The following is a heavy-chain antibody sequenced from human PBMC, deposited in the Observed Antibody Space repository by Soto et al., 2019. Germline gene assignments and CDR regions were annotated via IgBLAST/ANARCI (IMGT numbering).Heavy chain of an antibody. CDR1: GFPFSSYT. CDR2: ISSSAVYI. Sequence: EVQLVESGGGLVKPGGSLRLSCAASGFPFSSYTMNWVRQAPGKGLEWVSSISSSAVYIDYADSVKGRFTISRDNANTSRYLQMNSLRAEDTATYYCVRDGLDYYDTERLYFDNWGQGTLVTVSS. J-gene: IGHJ4*02. CDR3: VRDGLDYYDTERLYFDN. V-gene: IGHV3-21*01. D-gene: IGHD3-22*01.